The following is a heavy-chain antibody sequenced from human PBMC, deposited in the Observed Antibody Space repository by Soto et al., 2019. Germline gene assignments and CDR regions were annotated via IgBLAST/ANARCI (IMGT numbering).Heavy chain of an antibody. CDR3: ASLIIAVARLDGMDV. Sequence: SMRLSWAASVFTFSSYSMNWVRQAPGKGLEWVSSISSSSSYIYYADSVKGRFTISRDNAKNSLYLQMNSLRAEDTAVYYCASLIIAVARLDGMDVWGQGTTVTVSS. CDR1: VFTFSSYS. J-gene: IGHJ6*02. D-gene: IGHD6-19*01. V-gene: IGHV3-21*01. CDR2: ISSSSSYI.